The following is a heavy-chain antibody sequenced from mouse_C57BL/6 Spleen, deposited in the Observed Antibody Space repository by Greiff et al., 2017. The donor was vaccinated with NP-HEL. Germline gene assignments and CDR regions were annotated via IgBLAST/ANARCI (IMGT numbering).Heavy chain of an antibody. D-gene: IGHD2-4*01. CDR1: GFTISSYA. CDR2: ISSGGDYI. J-gene: IGHJ3*01. V-gene: IGHV5-9-1*02. Sequence: EVQVVESGAGLVKPGGSLKLSCAASGFTISSYAMSWVRQTPEKRLEWVAYISSGGDYIYYADTVQGRFTISRDNARNTLYLQMSSLKSKDTALYYCTTDYDDGFAYWGQGTLVTVSA. CDR3: TTDYDDGFAY.